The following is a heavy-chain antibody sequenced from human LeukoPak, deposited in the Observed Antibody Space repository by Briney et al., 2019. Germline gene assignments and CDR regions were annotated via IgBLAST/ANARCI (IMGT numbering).Heavy chain of an antibody. CDR2: IKQDGSEK. D-gene: IGHD3-22*01. CDR1: GFTFSSYW. Sequence: GGSLRLSCATSGFTFSSYWMTWVRQAPGKGLEWVANIKQDGSEKSYVDSVKGRFTISRDNAKNSLFLQMNSLRAEDTAVYYCARGGGYYDSSGYYLCDYWGQGTLVTVSS. J-gene: IGHJ4*02. V-gene: IGHV3-7*01. CDR3: ARGGGYYDSSGYYLCDY.